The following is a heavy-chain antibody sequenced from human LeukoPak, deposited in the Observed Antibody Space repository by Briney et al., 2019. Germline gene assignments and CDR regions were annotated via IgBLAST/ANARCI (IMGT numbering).Heavy chain of an antibody. D-gene: IGHD3-10*01. J-gene: IGHJ4*02. CDR1: GFTFSSYS. CDR3: ARRDTGLWFGEFDY. Sequence: KPGGALRLCCAASGFTFSSYSMNWGRQAPGRVGEWVSSISRSSSYIYYEPPVQGRFTLSRDNSKNTLYLQMNSLRAEDTAVYYCARRDTGLWFGEFDYWGQGTLVTVSS. CDR2: ISRSSSYI. V-gene: IGHV3-21*04.